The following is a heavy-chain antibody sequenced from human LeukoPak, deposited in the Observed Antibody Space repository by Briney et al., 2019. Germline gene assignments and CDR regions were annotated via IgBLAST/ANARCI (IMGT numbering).Heavy chain of an antibody. D-gene: IGHD5-18*01. Sequence: SVKVSCKASGGTFSSYAISWVRQAPGQGLEWMGRIIPIFGTANYAQKFQGRVTITTDESTSTAYMELSSLRSEDTAVYYCARARRGYSYCYVSNNFDYWGQGTLVTVSS. CDR1: GGTFSSYA. V-gene: IGHV1-69*05. J-gene: IGHJ4*02. CDR2: IIPIFGTA. CDR3: ARARRGYSYCYVSNNFDY.